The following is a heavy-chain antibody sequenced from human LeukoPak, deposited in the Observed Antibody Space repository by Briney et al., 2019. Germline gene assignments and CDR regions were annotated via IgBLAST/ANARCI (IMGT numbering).Heavy chain of an antibody. D-gene: IGHD3-10*01. V-gene: IGHV3-21*01. CDR1: GFTFSSYS. CDR3: AREYGSGIWKGY. CDR2: ISSSSSYI. Sequence: PGGSLRLSCAASGFTFSSYSMNWVRQAPGKGLEWVSSISSSSSYIYYADSVKGRFTISRDTSKNTLYLQMNSLRAEDTAVYYCAREYGSGIWKGYWGQGTLVTVSS. J-gene: IGHJ4*02.